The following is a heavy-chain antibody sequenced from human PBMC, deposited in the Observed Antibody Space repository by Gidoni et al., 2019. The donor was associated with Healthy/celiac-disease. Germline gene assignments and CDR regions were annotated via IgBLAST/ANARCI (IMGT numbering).Heavy chain of an antibody. D-gene: IGHD3-22*01. CDR1: GYTFTRYY. CDR2: INPSGGST. Sequence: QVQLVQSGAEVKKPGASVKFSCKASGYTFTRYYMHWVRQAPGQGLEWMGIINPSGGSTSYAQKFQGRVTMTRDTSTSTVYMELSSLRSEDTAVYYCAREDYYDSSGSRLGYWGQGTLVTVSS. CDR3: AREDYYDSSGSRLGY. V-gene: IGHV1-46*01. J-gene: IGHJ4*02.